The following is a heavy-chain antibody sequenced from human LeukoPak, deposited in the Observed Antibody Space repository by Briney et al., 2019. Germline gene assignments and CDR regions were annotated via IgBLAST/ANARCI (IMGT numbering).Heavy chain of an antibody. CDR1: GFTFSSYS. Sequence: GGSLRLSCAGSGFTFSSYSMNWVRHAPGKGLEWVSYISSTSSTIYYADSVKGRFTISRDNAKNSLYLQMNSLRDEDTAVYYCATAPGGDPYYFDYWGQGTLVTVSS. V-gene: IGHV3-48*02. CDR3: ATAPGGDPYYFDY. D-gene: IGHD2-21*02. J-gene: IGHJ4*02. CDR2: ISSTSSTI.